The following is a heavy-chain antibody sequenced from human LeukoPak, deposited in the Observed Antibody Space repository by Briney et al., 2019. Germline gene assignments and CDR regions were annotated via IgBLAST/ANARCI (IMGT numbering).Heavy chain of an antibody. CDR3: AKIEGKYQLANIPDS. V-gene: IGHV3-30*02. CDR2: IRYDGSNE. D-gene: IGHD2-2*01. Sequence: PGGSLRLSCVASGFTFSYFGMHWVRQAPGKGLEWVAFIRYDGSNEYYAESVKGRFTISRDNSKNTLCLQMNSLRVEDTAAYYCAKIEGKYQLANIPDSWGQGTLVTVSS. J-gene: IGHJ4*02. CDR1: GFTFSYFG.